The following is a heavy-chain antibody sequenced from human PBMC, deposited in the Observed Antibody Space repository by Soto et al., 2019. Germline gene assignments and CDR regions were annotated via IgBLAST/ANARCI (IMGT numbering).Heavy chain of an antibody. J-gene: IGHJ4*02. CDR3: ARRSGQLLLDY. V-gene: IGHV3-48*01. Sequence: EVQLVESGGGLVQPGGSLRLSCAASGFTFTSYSMNWVRQAPGKGLEWVSYISSSGTTIYYAYSVKGRFTISRDNAKNSLYLQMNSLRADDTAVYYCARRSGQLLLDYWGQGTLGTVSS. CDR2: ISSSGTTI. D-gene: IGHD2-15*01. CDR1: GFTFTSYS.